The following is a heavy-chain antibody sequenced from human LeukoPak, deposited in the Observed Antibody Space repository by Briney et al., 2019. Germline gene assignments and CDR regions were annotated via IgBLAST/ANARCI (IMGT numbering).Heavy chain of an antibody. CDR2: IYYSGST. D-gene: IGHD2-15*01. CDR3: ARVVVAATHGFDY. CDR1: GGSISSYY. Sequence: PSETLSLTCTVSGGSISSYYWSWIRQPPGKGLEWIGYIYYSGSTYYNPSLKSRVTISVDTSKNQFSLKLSSVTAADTAVYYCARVVVAATHGFDYWGQGTLVTVSS. J-gene: IGHJ4*02. V-gene: IGHV4-59*12.